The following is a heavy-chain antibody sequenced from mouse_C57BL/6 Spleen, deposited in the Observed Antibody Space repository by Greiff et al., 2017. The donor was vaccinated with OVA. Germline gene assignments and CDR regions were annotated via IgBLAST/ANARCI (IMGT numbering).Heavy chain of an antibody. CDR2: ISDGGSYT. D-gene: IGHD1-1*01. CDR1: GFTFSSYA. Sequence: EVNLVESGGGLVKPGGSLKLSCAASGFTFSSYAMSWVRQTPEKRLEWVATISDGGSYTYYPDNVKGRFTISRDNAKNNLYLQMSHLKSEDTAMYYCARDPHYYGSSHYYAMDYWGQGTSVTVSS. CDR3: ARDPHYYGSSHYYAMDY. J-gene: IGHJ4*01. V-gene: IGHV5-4*01.